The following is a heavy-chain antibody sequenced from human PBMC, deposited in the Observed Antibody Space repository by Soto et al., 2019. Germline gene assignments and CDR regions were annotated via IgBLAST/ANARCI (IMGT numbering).Heavy chain of an antibody. CDR3: ATYYYDSSGYPTSDAFDI. D-gene: IGHD3-22*01. J-gene: IGHJ3*02. V-gene: IGHV1-69*13. CDR2: IIPIFGTA. CDR1: GGTLSSYA. Sequence: SVKVSCKASGGTLSSYAISWVRQAPGQGLEWMGGIIPIFGTANYAQKFQGRVTITADESTSTAYMELSSLRSEDTAVYYCATYYYDSSGYPTSDAFDIWGQGTMVTVSS.